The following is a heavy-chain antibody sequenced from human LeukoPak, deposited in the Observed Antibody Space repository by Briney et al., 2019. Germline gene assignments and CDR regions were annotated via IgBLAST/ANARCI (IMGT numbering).Heavy chain of an antibody. D-gene: IGHD5-18*01. V-gene: IGHV1-18*01. CDR2: ISAYNGNT. Sequence: GASVKVSCKASGYTFTSFGISWVRQAPGQGPEWMGWISAYNGNTNYIQKFQGRVTMTTDTSTNTAYMELRSLTSGDTAVYYCARDLGLDTTMIFFDFWGQGTLVTVSS. CDR1: GYTFTSFG. CDR3: ARDLGLDTTMIFFDF. J-gene: IGHJ4*02.